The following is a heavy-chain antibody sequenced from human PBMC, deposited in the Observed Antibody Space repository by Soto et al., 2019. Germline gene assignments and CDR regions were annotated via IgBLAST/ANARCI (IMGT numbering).Heavy chain of an antibody. Sequence: EVHLVESGGGLIQPGGSLRRSCAASGCTVSGNYITWVRQAPGQGLEWVSVIFSGENTYYSDSVKGRFTISRDNSKNTVYLQMNRLRGDDTAVYFCATGLTLPVRPSFDTWGQGTLLTVSS. J-gene: IGHJ5*02. D-gene: IGHD2-21*02. CDR1: GCTVSGNY. CDR2: IFSGENT. V-gene: IGHV3-53*01. CDR3: ATGLTLPVRPSFDT.